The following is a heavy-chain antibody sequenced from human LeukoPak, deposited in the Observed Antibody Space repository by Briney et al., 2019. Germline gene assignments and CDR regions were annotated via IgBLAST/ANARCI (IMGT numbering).Heavy chain of an antibody. CDR3: ARDLRFGELSGDY. CDR1: GYTFTSYY. Sequence: ASVKVSCKASGYTFTSYYMHWVRQAPGQGLEWMGWISAYNGNTNYAQKLQGRVTMTTDTSTSTAYMELRSLRSDDTAVYYCARDLRFGELSGDYWGQGTLVTVSS. V-gene: IGHV1-18*04. J-gene: IGHJ4*02. CDR2: ISAYNGNT. D-gene: IGHD3-10*01.